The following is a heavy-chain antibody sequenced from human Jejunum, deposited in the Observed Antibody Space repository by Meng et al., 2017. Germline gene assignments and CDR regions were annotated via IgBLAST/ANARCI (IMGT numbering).Heavy chain of an antibody. D-gene: IGHD4-23*01. V-gene: IGHV7-4-1*02. CDR3: ARHTGNLGLDY. J-gene: IGHJ4*02. CDR1: GYTFSSQP. CDR2: INTNTGNA. Sequence: KKPGASVKVSCKASGYTFSSQPLNWVRQAPGQGLEWIGWINTNTGNANYGPDFTGRFVFSLDTSVSTAYLQISSLSAEDTAVYYCARHTGNLGLDYWGQGTLVTVSS.